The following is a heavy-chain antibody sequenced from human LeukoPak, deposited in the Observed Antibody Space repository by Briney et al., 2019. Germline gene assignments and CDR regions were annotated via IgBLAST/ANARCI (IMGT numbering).Heavy chain of an antibody. CDR3: AREAYYGSVRSRQPSPV. J-gene: IGHJ4*02. D-gene: IGHD3-10*01. CDR1: GFTFSSYA. CDR2: ISKDGSNE. Sequence: PGTSLRLSCAASGFTFSSYAMYWVRPAPGKGLEWVALISKDGSNEDHADSVEGRFTISRHNSRTTLYLQMSSLRPEDTAVYYCAREAYYGSVRSRQPSPVWGQGTLVTVSS. V-gene: IGHV3-30*15.